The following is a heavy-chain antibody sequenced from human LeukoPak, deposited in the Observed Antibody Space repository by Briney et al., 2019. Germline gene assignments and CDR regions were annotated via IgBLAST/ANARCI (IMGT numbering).Heavy chain of an antibody. D-gene: IGHD6-19*01. J-gene: IGHJ4*02. CDR3: AKIPSGWYYFDY. Sequence: GGSLRLSCAASGFTFSTYSMNWVRQAPGKGLEWVSAISGSGGSTYYADSVKGRFTISRDNSKNTLYLQMNSLRAEDTAVYYCAKIPSGWYYFDYWGQGTLVTVSS. V-gene: IGHV3-23*01. CDR1: GFTFSTYS. CDR2: ISGSGGST.